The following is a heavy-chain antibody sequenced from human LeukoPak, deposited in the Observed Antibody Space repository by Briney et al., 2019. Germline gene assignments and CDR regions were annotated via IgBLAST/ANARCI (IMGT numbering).Heavy chain of an antibody. V-gene: IGHV4-4*07. CDR1: GGSISSYY. J-gene: IGHJ6*02. CDR3: ARELAETYYYYGMDV. Sequence: SETLSLTCTVSGGSISSYYWSWIRQPAGKGPEWIGRIYTSGSTNYNPSLKSRVTMSVDTSKNQFSLKLSSVTAADTAVYYCARELAETYYYYGMDVWGQGTTVTVSS. CDR2: IYTSGST.